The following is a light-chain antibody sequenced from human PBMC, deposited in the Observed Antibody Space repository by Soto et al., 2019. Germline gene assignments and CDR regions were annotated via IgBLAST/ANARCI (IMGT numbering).Light chain of an antibody. J-gene: IGLJ2*01. CDR1: SGHSNYA. CDR2: LNSDGSH. CDR3: QTWGSGIVV. V-gene: IGLV4-69*01. Sequence: QLVLTQSPSASASLGASVKLTCTLSSGHSNYAVAWLQQQPEKGPRYLMKLNSDGSHRKGDGIPDRFSGSSSGAERYLTISSLQSEDEADYYCQTWGSGIVVFGGGTQLTVL.